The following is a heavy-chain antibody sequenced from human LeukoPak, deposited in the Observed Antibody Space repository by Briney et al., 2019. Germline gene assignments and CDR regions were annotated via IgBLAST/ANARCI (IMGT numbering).Heavy chain of an antibody. D-gene: IGHD3-22*01. CDR1: GFTFDDYG. J-gene: IGHJ4*02. Sequence: GGSLRLSCAASGFTFDDYGMSWVRQAPGKGLGWVSGINWNGGSTGYADSVKGRFTISRDNAKNSLYLQMNSLRAEDTALYYCARDGGYYYDSSGYIYWGQGTLVTVSS. CDR2: INWNGGST. V-gene: IGHV3-20*04. CDR3: ARDGGYYYDSSGYIY.